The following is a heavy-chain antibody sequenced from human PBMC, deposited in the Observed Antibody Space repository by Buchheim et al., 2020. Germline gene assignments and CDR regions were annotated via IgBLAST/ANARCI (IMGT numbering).Heavy chain of an antibody. Sequence: QVQLVQSGAEVRKPGASVKVSCKASGYTFTGFYIHWVRQAPGQGLEWMGWINPNSGGTNYAQKFQGWVTLTRDTSITTAYMELNRLTSDDTAVYYCARGGPTDDHDGASDFWGQGT. CDR3: ARGGPTDDHDGASDF. D-gene: IGHD1-1*01. J-gene: IGHJ4*02. CDR2: INPNSGGT. CDR1: GYTFTGFY. V-gene: IGHV1-2*04.